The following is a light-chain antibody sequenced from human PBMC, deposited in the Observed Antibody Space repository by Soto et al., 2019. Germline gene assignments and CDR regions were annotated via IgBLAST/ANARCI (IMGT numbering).Light chain of an antibody. Sequence: DIQMTQSPSTLSASVGERVTITCRASRSISSWLAWYQQKPGKAPKLLIYKASSLESGVPSRFSGSGSGTEFTLTISSLQPDDFATYYCQQYNTFWTFGQGTKVDIK. CDR1: RSISSW. J-gene: IGKJ1*01. V-gene: IGKV1-5*03. CDR3: QQYNTFWT. CDR2: KAS.